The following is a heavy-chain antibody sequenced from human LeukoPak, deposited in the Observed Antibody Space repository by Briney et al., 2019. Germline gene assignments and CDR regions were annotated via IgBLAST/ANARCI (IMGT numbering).Heavy chain of an antibody. V-gene: IGHV3-48*03. J-gene: IGHJ4*02. CDR2: ISSSGTTI. CDR3: ARGAAVALDY. CDR1: GFTFSTYE. Sequence: PGGSLRLSCAAPGFTFSTYEMTWVRQAPGKGLEWVSYISSSGTTIYYADSVKGRFTISRDNAKNSLYLQMNSLRAEDTAVYYCARGAAVALDYWGQGTLVTVSS. D-gene: IGHD6-19*01.